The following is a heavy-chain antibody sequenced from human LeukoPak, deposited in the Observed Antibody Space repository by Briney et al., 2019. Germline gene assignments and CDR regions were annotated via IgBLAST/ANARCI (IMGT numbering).Heavy chain of an antibody. Sequence: GASGTVSCKTSGYSFNDYYLHWVRQAPGQGLEWMGWINPNSGRTHYAPKFQGRVTLTTDTSITTAYMELSSLISGDTALYYCARDSSDILTGYYHFWGQGTLVTVSS. CDR2: INPNSGRT. CDR3: ARDSSDILTGYYHF. J-gene: IGHJ4*02. D-gene: IGHD3-9*01. CDR1: GYSFNDYY. V-gene: IGHV1-2*02.